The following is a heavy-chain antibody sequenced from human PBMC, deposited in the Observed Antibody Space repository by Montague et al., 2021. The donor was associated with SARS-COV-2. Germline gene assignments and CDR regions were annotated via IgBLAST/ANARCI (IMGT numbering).Heavy chain of an antibody. J-gene: IGHJ6*02. Sequence: CAISGDSVSINSATGNWVRQSPSRGLEWLGRTYYRSKWYNDYAVSVRGRVTISPDTSKNQFSLQLNSVTPEDTAIYYCTSGREGNYNVMDVWGQGTTVTVSS. D-gene: IGHD1-1*01. CDR1: GDSVSINSAT. V-gene: IGHV6-1*01. CDR3: TSGREGNYNVMDV. CDR2: TYYRSKWYN.